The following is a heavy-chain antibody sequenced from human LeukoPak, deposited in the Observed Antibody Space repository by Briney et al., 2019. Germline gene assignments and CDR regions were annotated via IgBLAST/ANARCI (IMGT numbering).Heavy chain of an antibody. Sequence: SVKVSCKASGGTFSSYAISWVRQAPGQGLEWMGGIIPIFGTANYAQKFQGRVTIITDESTSTAYMELSSLRSEDTAVYYCAGITMVRGVIIPPDYWGQGTLVTVSS. V-gene: IGHV1-69*05. CDR3: AGITMVRGVIIPPDY. D-gene: IGHD3-10*01. CDR1: GGTFSSYA. J-gene: IGHJ4*02. CDR2: IIPIFGTA.